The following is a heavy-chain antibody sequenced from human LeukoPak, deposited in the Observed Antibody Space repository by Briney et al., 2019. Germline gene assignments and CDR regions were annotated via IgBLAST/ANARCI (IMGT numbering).Heavy chain of an antibody. D-gene: IGHD3-10*01. J-gene: IGHJ4*02. CDR3: ARGPWFGELPLFDY. Sequence: SETLSLTCAVYGGSFSGYYWSWIRQPPGKGLEWIGEINHSGSTNYNPSLKSRVTISVDTSKNQFSLKLSSVTAADTAVYYCARGPWFGELPLFDYWGQGTLVTVSS. CDR1: GGSFSGYY. CDR2: INHSGST. V-gene: IGHV4-34*01.